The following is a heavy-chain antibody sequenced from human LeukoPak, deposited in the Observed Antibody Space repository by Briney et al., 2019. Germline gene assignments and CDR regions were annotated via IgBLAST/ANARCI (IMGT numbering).Heavy chain of an antibody. D-gene: IGHD1-1*01. CDR3: ARVWVVERPRDAFDI. CDR2: INPNSGGT. V-gene: IGHV1-2*02. Sequence: ASVKVSCKASGYTLTGYYMHWVRQAPGQGLEWMGWINPNSGGTNYAQKFQGRVTMTRDTSISTAYMELSRLRSDDTAVYYWARVWVVERPRDAFDIWGQGTMVTVSS. J-gene: IGHJ3*02. CDR1: GYTLTGYY.